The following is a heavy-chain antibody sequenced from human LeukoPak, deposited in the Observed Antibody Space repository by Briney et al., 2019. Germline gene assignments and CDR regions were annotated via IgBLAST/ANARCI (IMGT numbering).Heavy chain of an antibody. D-gene: IGHD1-7*01. CDR1: GFTFSSYS. CDR3: ARRMGGELFAFDI. V-gene: IGHV3-48*02. Sequence: GGSLRLSCAASGFTFSSYSMNWVRQAPGKGLEWVSYIRCIKTTVYSGDSVKGRFTICRDKAKNPPYLQMNRLRDEDTAVYYCARRMGGELFAFDIWGQGTKLT. CDR2: IRCIKTTV. J-gene: IGHJ3*02.